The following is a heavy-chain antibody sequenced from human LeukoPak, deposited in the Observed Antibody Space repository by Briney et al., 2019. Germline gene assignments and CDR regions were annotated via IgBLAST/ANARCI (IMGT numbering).Heavy chain of an antibody. CDR1: GYTFTSYA. Sequence: ASGKVSCKASGYTFTSYAMHWVRQAPGQRLEGMGWINAGNGNTKYSQKFQGRVTITRDTSASTAYMELSSLRSEDTAVYYCASDTASSGFDYWGQGTLVTVSS. CDR2: INAGNGNT. V-gene: IGHV1-3*01. CDR3: ASDTASSGFDY. D-gene: IGHD3-22*01. J-gene: IGHJ4*02.